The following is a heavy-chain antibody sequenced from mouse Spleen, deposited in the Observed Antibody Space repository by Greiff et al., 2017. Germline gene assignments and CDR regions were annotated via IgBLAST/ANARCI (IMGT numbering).Heavy chain of an antibody. D-gene: IGHD4-1*01. CDR3: ARSAGRFAY. J-gene: IGHJ3*01. Sequence: EVMLVESGPELVKPGASVKIPCKASGYTFTDYNMDWVKQSHGKSLEWIGDINPNNGGTIYNQKFKGKATLTVDKSSSTAYMELRSLTSEDTAVYYCARSAGRFAYWGQGTLVTVSA. CDR2: INPNNGGT. V-gene: IGHV1-18*01. CDR1: GYTFTDYN.